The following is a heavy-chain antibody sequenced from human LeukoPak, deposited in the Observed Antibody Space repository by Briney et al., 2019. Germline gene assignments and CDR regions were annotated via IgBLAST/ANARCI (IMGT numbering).Heavy chain of an antibody. CDR3: ARSLQGNDYHFDY. J-gene: IGHJ4*02. D-gene: IGHD1-1*01. Sequence: PSQTLSLTCTVSGGSISSGAHYWGWIRQHPGKCLEWIGYIYYSGSTYYNPSFKSRVTISVDTSKNQFSLKLSSVTAADTAVYYCARSLQGNDYHFDYWGQGTLVTVSS. CDR2: IYYSGST. V-gene: IGHV4-31*03. CDR1: GGSISSGAHY.